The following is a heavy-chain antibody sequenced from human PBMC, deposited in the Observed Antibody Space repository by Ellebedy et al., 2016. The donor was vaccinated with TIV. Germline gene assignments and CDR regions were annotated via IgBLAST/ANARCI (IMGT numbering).Heavy chain of an antibody. CDR2: IGSSGFFT. CDR3: AKDQVDY. CDR1: GFTFSDYY. V-gene: IGHV3-11*06. Sequence: GESLKISCAASGFTFSDYYMSWVRQAPGKGLEWVSYIGSSGFFTSHARSVNGRFTISRDNSKNTLYLEMNSLRVEDTAVYYCAKDQVDYWGQGTLVTVSS. J-gene: IGHJ4*02.